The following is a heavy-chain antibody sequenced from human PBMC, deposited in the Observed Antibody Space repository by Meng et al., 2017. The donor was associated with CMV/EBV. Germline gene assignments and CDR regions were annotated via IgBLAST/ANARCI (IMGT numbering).Heavy chain of an antibody. Sequence: GGSLRLSCAASGFTFSNAWMSWVRQAPGKGLEWVGRIKSKTDGGTTDYAAPVKGGFTISRDDSKNTLYLQMNSLKTEDTAVYYCTAGVVYYYYYGMDVWGQGTTVTVSS. CDR2: IKSKTDGGTT. CDR1: GFTFSNAW. V-gene: IGHV3-15*01. D-gene: IGHD3-10*01. CDR3: TAGVVYYYYYGMDV. J-gene: IGHJ6*02.